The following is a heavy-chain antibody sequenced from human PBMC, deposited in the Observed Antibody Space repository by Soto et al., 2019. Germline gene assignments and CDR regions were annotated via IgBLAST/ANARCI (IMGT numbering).Heavy chain of an antibody. V-gene: IGHV5-51*01. J-gene: IGHJ6*02. CDR2: IYPGNSDS. CDR3: ATSLAAAGYAYGMDV. D-gene: IGHD6-13*01. CDR1: GYSFTNYW. Sequence: GESLKISCQGSGYSFTNYWIGWVRQMPGKGLEWMGIIYPGNSDSRYGPSFQGQVSFSADKSINTAYLQWSSLKASDTAIYYCATSLAAAGYAYGMDVWGQGTTVTVSS.